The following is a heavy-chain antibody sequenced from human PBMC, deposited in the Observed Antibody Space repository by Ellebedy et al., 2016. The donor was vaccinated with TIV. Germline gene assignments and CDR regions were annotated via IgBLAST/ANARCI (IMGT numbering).Heavy chain of an antibody. D-gene: IGHD2/OR15-2a*01. J-gene: IGHJ4*02. V-gene: IGHV4-30-2*01. CDR3: ARGNRVHY. CDR2: IYHTGTT. Sequence: SETLSLTXAVSGGSISSGGYSWSWIRQPPGMGLEWIGYIYHTGTTYYNPSLKSRVTISVDRSKNQFSLKLRSVTAADTAVYYCARGNRVHYWGQGTLVTVSS. CDR1: GGSISSGGYS.